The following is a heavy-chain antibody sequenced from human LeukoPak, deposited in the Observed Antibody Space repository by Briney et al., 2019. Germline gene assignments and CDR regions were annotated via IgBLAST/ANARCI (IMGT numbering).Heavy chain of an antibody. CDR3: AKGRGRGLRYYFDY. D-gene: IGHD3-16*01. CDR2: ISWDGGST. V-gene: IGHV3-43D*03. CDR1: GFTFDDYA. J-gene: IGHJ4*02. Sequence: GGSLRLSCAASGFTFDDYAMHWDRQAPGKGLEWVSLISWDGGSTYYADSVKGRFTISRDNSKNSLYLQMNSLRAEDTALYYCAKGRGRGLRYYFDYWGQGTLVTVSS.